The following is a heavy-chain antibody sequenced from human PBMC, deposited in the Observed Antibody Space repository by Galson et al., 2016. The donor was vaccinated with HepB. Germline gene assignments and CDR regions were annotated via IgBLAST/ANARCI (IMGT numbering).Heavy chain of an antibody. CDR3: ARGNYDFVPTNWFDP. Sequence: QSGAEVKKPGESLKISCKGEGYVFSSYWIAWVRQTLDKGLEWMGLFYPGDSEIRYSPSFQRQVTFSADKSINTAYMQWSSLKASDTAIYYCARGNYDFVPTNWFDPWGQGILVTVSS. V-gene: IGHV5-51*01. J-gene: IGHJ5*02. D-gene: IGHD3-3*01. CDR1: GYVFSSYW. CDR2: FYPGDSEI.